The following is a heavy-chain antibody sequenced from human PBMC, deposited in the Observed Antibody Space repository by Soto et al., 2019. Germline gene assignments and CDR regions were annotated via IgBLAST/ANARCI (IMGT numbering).Heavy chain of an antibody. D-gene: IGHD1-26*01. J-gene: IGHJ4*02. Sequence: SETLSLTCAVSGYSISSSNWWGWIRQPPGKGLEWIGYIFFSGTPYYNPSLKSRVTMSVDTSKTQFSLKLTSLTAVDTAVYYCARREIQGPIDYWGQGTLVTVSS. CDR3: ARREIQGPIDY. CDR2: IFFSGTP. CDR1: GYSISSSNW. V-gene: IGHV4-28*01.